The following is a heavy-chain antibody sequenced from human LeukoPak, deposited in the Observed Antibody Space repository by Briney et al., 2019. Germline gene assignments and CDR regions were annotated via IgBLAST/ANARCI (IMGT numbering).Heavy chain of an antibody. Sequence: AGGSLRLSCAASGFTFSSYGMHWVRQAPGKGLEWVAVISYDGSNKYYADSVKGRFTISRDNSKNTLYLQMNSLRAEDTAVYYCAKDRVEDYGDYVFDYWGQGTLVTVSS. D-gene: IGHD4-17*01. CDR2: ISYDGSNK. J-gene: IGHJ4*02. V-gene: IGHV3-30*18. CDR1: GFTFSSYG. CDR3: AKDRVEDYGDYVFDY.